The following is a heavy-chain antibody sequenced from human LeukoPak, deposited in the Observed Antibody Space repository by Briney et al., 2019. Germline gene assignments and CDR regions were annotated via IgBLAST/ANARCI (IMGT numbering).Heavy chain of an antibody. CDR1: GFTFSRYW. Sequence: GGSLRLSCAASGFTFSRYWMTWVRQAPGKGLEWVSLIYSGGSTYYADSVKGRFTISRDNSKNTLYLQMNSLRAEDTAVYYCARQLVTAAAEFDPWGQGTLVTVSS. V-gene: IGHV3-66*04. CDR2: IYSGGST. J-gene: IGHJ5*02. CDR3: ARQLVTAAAEFDP. D-gene: IGHD6-13*01.